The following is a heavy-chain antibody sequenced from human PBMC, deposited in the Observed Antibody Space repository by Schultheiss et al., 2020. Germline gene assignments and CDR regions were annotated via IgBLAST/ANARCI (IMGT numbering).Heavy chain of an antibody. J-gene: IGHJ5*02. Sequence: GGSLRLSCAASGFTFDDYAMHWVRQAPGKGLEWVSGISWNSGSIGYADSVKGRFTISRDNSKDVLYLQMNSLRAEDTAVYYCARPLHYGYWFDPWGQGTLVTVSS. CDR3: ARPLHYGYWFDP. CDR1: GFTFDDYA. V-gene: IGHV3-9*01. CDR2: ISWNSGSI. D-gene: IGHD3-10*01.